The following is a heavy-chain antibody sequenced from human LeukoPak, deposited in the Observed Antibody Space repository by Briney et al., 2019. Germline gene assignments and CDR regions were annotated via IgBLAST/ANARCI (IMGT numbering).Heavy chain of an antibody. Sequence: GGSLRLSCAAWGFTLRSYAMHGLREAPGKGGEGGGVIAYGRRNKYYADCVKGRFTISRDNSKNTLYLQMNSLRAEDTAVYYCARDIVVVPAAISTHLYHYYYGMDVWGQGTTVTVSS. D-gene: IGHD2-2*01. CDR3: ARDIVVVPAAISTHLYHYYYGMDV. CDR1: GFTLRSYA. V-gene: IGHV3-30*04. CDR2: IAYGRRNK. J-gene: IGHJ6*02.